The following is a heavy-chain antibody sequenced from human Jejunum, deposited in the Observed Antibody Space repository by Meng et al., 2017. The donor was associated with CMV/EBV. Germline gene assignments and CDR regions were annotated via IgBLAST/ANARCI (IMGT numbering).Heavy chain of an antibody. D-gene: IGHD3-22*01. J-gene: IGHJ4*02. CDR3: ARDYYYDRSYYFDY. CDR2: INPNTGGT. V-gene: IGHV1-2*04. CDR1: GYTFTGYY. Sequence: QVQLVQSGAEVKKPXXSVKVACXASGYTFTGYYIHWVRQAPGQGLEWMGWINPNTGGTKYAQKFQGWVTLTRDTSISTAYMELSRLRSDDTAVYYCARDYYYDRSYYFDYWGQGTLVTVSS.